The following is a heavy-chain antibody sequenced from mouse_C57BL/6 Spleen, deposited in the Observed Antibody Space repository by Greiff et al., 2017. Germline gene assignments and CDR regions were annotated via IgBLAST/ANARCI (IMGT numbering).Heavy chain of an antibody. CDR2: IYPGDGDT. D-gene: IGHD2-5*01. V-gene: IGHV1-82*01. CDR3: ARFYSNLWYFDV. CDR1: GYAFSSSW. Sequence: QVQLQQSGPELVKPGASVKISCKASGYAFSSSWMNWVKQRPGKGLEWIGRIYPGDGDTNYNGKFKGKATLTADKSSSTAYMQLSSLTSEDSAVYFCARFYSNLWYFDVWGTGTTVTVSS. J-gene: IGHJ1*03.